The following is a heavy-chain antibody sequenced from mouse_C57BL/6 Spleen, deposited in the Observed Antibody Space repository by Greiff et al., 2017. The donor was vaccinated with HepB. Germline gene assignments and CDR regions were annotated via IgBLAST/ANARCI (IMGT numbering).Heavy chain of an antibody. V-gene: IGHV1-15*01. CDR3: TRILQRAWFAY. CDR1: GYTFPDYE. CDR2: IDPETGGT. Sequence: QVQLQQSGAELVRPGASVTLSCKASGYTFPDYEMHWVKQTPVHGLEWIGAIDPETGGTAYNQKFKGKAILTADKSSSTAYMELRSLPSEDSAVYYCTRILQRAWFAYWGQGTLVTVSA. J-gene: IGHJ3*01.